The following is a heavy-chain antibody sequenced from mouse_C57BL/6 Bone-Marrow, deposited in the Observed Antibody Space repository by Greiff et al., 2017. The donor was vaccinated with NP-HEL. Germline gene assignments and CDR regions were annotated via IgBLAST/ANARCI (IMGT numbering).Heavy chain of an antibody. CDR1: GYTFTSYW. D-gene: IGHD2-3*01. Sequence: QVQLQQPGAELVKPGASVKLSCKASGYTFTSYWMHWVKQRPGQGLEWIGMIHPNSGSTNYNEKFKSKATLTVDKSSNTAYMQLSSLTTEDSAVSYCARGDDGYYGYYWGQGTTLTVSS. V-gene: IGHV1-64*01. CDR2: IHPNSGST. J-gene: IGHJ2*01. CDR3: ARGDDGYYGYY.